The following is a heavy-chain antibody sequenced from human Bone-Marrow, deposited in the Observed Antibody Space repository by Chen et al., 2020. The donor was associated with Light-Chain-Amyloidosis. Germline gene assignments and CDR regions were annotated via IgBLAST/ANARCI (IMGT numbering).Heavy chain of an antibody. CDR3: GSGKQPHY. D-gene: IGHD6-19*01. CDR1: GFTFSTYA. V-gene: IGHV3-23*01. Sequence: EVQLLDSGGGLAQPGGSMRHSCVASGFTFSTYAMDWVRQAPGKGLEWVSSISGRATGSDTVTWYADPVKGRFTISRDNSKNTLYLQMNSLRVEDTAIYYCGSGKQPHYWGQGTLVTVSS. J-gene: IGHJ4*02. CDR2: ISGRATGSDTVT.